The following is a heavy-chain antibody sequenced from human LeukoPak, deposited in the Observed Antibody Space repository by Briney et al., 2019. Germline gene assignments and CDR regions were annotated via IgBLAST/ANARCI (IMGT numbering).Heavy chain of an antibody. CDR2: IIPIFGTA. Sequence: ASVKVSCKASGGTFSSYAISWVRQAPGRGLEWMGGIIPIFGTANYAQKFQGRVTITADESTSTAYMELSSLRSEDTAVYYSARVGSSSWYYFDYWGQGTLVTVSS. V-gene: IGHV1-69*01. CDR1: GGTFSSYA. CDR3: ARVGSSSWYYFDY. J-gene: IGHJ4*02. D-gene: IGHD6-13*01.